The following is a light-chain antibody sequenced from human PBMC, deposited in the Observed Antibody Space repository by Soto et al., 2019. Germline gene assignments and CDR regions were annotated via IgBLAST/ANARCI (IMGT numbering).Light chain of an antibody. Sequence: EIVLTQSPGTLSLFPGDRATLSCRASQRVPNNYLAWFQQKPGQAPRLLIFDASSRAAGVPDRITGGGSGTDFTLTISALEPEDFALYFCQQYERPPFAFGQGTRLE. V-gene: IGKV3-20*01. J-gene: IGKJ2*01. CDR1: QRVPNNY. CDR2: DAS. CDR3: QQYERPPFA.